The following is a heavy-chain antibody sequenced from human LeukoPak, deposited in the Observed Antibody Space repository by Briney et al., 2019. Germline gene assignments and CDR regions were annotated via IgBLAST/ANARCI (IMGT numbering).Heavy chain of an antibody. Sequence: ASVKVSCKASGGTFSSYAISWVRQAPGQGLEWMGVIIPIFGTANYAQKFQGRVTITTDESTSTAYMELSSLRSEDTAVYYCASKATEAFDIWGQGTMVTVSS. D-gene: IGHD1-14*01. CDR2: IIPIFGTA. V-gene: IGHV1-69*05. CDR1: GGTFSSYA. J-gene: IGHJ3*02. CDR3: ASKATEAFDI.